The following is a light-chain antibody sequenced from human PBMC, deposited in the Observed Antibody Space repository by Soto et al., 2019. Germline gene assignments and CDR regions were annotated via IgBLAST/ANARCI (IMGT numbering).Light chain of an antibody. CDR3: QQYNNWPPWT. J-gene: IGKJ1*01. Sequence: MTQSPSTLSGSVGDRVTITCRASQTISSWLAWYQQKPGKAPKLLIYKASTLKSGVPSRFSGSGSGTEFTLTISSLQSEDFAVYYCQQYNNWPPWTFGQGTKVDIK. CDR1: QTISSW. CDR2: KAS. V-gene: IGKV1-5*03.